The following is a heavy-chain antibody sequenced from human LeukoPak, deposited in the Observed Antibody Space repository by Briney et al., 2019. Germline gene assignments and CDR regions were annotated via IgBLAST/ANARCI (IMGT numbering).Heavy chain of an antibody. CDR1: GFTFNDYA. CDR2: ISGSGDDT. CDR3: ARRLCRGSDCYYFDY. V-gene: IGHV3-23*01. Sequence: PGGSLRLSCAASGFTFNDYAMNWVRQAPGKGLEWVAGISGSGDDTYYADSVKGRFTISRDNSKNTLYLQTDTLRVEDTAVYYCARRLCRGSDCYYFDYWGQGTLVTVSS. J-gene: IGHJ4*02. D-gene: IGHD2-15*01.